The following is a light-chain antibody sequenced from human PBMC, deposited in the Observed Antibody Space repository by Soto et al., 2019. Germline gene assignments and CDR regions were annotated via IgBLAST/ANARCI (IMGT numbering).Light chain of an antibody. CDR3: QQPYSTPT. CDR2: AAS. Sequence: DIQLTQSPSSLSASVGDRVTLTCRASPSISSYLNWYQQKPGKAPKLLIYAASSLQSGVPSRFRGSGSGTDFTLTVSSLQPEDFATYYCQQPYSTPTFGNGTKVDIK. J-gene: IGKJ3*01. V-gene: IGKV1-39*01. CDR1: PSISSY.